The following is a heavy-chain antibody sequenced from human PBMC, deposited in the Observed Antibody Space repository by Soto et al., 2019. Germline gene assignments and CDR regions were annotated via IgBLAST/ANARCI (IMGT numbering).Heavy chain of an antibody. J-gene: IGHJ3*02. D-gene: IGHD3-22*01. CDR1: GYTFTSYA. CDR2: INAGNGNT. V-gene: IGHV1-3*01. CDR3: SRDRVNYYDSSGYNGDALDI. Sequence: GSVKVSCKASGYTFTSYAMHWVRQAPGQRLEWRGWINAGNGNTKYSQKFQGRVTITSDTSASTAYMELSSLRSEDTAVYYCSRDRVNYYDSSGYNGDALDIWGQGTMVTV.